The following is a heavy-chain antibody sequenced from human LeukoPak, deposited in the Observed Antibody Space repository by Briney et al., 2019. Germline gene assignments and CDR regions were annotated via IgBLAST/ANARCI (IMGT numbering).Heavy chain of an antibody. CDR3: ARVMPPYCSGGSCHSDY. Sequence: GGSLRPSCAASGFTFSTYAMHWVRQAPGKGLEYVSVISSNGGSTYYANSVEGRFTISRDNSKNTLYLQMGSLRAEDMAVYYCARVMPPYCSGGSCHSDYWGQGTVVTVSS. D-gene: IGHD2-15*01. CDR1: GFTFSTYA. CDR2: ISSNGGST. J-gene: IGHJ4*02. V-gene: IGHV3-64*01.